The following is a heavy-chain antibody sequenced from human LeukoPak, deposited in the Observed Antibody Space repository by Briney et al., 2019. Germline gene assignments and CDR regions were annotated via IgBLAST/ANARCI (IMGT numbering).Heavy chain of an antibody. V-gene: IGHV3-11*01. CDR2: ISGSGTIT. CDR1: GFTYSGHY. CDR3: ARNQGSRSYYKFGYDAFDI. J-gene: IGHJ3*02. D-gene: IGHD3-10*01. Sequence: PGGSLRLSCAASGFTYSGHYMSWIRQAPGKGLEWVSSISGSGTITYYADSVKGRFSISRDNAKNSLYLQMNSLRAEDTAVYYCARNQGSRSYYKFGYDAFDIWGQGTMVIVSS.